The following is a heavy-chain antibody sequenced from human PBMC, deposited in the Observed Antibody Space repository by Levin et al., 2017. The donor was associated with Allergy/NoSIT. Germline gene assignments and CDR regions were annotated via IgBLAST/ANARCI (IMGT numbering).Heavy chain of an antibody. J-gene: IGHJ5*02. D-gene: IGHD7-27*01. V-gene: IGHV3-21*01. CDR1: GFTFSPYS. CDR3: GGVPERGKWFDP. CDR2: ISSTGSYI. Sequence: GESLKISCAASGFTFSPYSMNWVRQAPGKGLEWVSSISSTGSYIYYRDSVKGRFTISRDNAKNSLYLEMNSLRAEAAAVHYCGGVPERGKWFDPWGQGSLVTVSS.